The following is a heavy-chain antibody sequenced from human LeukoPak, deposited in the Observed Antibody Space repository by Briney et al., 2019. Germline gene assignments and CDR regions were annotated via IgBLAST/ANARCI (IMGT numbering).Heavy chain of an antibody. J-gene: IGHJ4*02. CDR1: GGSISSYY. D-gene: IGHD1-26*01. CDR3: ARESGSYRVFDY. V-gene: IGHV4-4*07. Sequence: SETLSLTCTVSGGSISSYYWSWIRQPAGKGLEWIGRMSTSGTTNSNPSLKNRVTMSLDTSKNQFSLNLTSLTAADTAVCYCARESGSYRVFDYWGRGTLVPVSS. CDR2: MSTSGTT.